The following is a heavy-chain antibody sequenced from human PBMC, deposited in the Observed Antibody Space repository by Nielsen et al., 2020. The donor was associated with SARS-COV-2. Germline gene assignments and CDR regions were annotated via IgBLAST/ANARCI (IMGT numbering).Heavy chain of an antibody. Sequence: ASVKVSCKASGYTLTSYDINWVRQATGQGLEWMGWMNPNSGNTGYAQKFQGRVTMTRNTSISTAYMELSSLRSEDTAVYYCARAPPYYYGSGTSRDYYYYYGMDVWGQGTTVTVSS. J-gene: IGHJ6*02. D-gene: IGHD3-10*01. V-gene: IGHV1-8*01. CDR1: GYTLTSYD. CDR3: ARAPPYYYGSGTSRDYYYYYGMDV. CDR2: MNPNSGNT.